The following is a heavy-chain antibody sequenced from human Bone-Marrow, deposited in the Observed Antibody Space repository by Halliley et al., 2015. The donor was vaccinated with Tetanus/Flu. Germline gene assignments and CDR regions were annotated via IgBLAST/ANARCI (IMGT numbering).Heavy chain of an antibody. J-gene: IGHJ4*02. V-gene: IGHV3-11*04. D-gene: IGHD2-15*01. CDR3: VREPEEDSVPLDV. Sequence: LGWVAFISGSGSVVVYADSVKGRFTISRDNANKSVDLEMRGLRREDTAVYYCVREPEEDSVPLDVWGQGILVTVSS. CDR2: ISGSGSVV.